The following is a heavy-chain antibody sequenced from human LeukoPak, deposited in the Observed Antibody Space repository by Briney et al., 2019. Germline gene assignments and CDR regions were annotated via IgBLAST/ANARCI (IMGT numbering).Heavy chain of an antibody. Sequence: ASVKVSCKASGYTFTSYGISWVRQAPGQGLEWMGWISAYNGNTNYAQKLQGRVTMTTDTSTSTAYMELRSLRSDDTAVYYCARDPYRLDSSSWWGRWFDPWGQGTLVTVSS. J-gene: IGHJ5*02. D-gene: IGHD6-13*01. CDR1: GYTFTSYG. V-gene: IGHV1-18*01. CDR3: ARDPYRLDSSSWWGRWFDP. CDR2: ISAYNGNT.